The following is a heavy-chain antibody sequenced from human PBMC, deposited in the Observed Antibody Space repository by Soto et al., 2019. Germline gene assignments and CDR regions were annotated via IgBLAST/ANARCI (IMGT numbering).Heavy chain of an antibody. V-gene: IGHV3-23*01. CDR1: GFTFSSYA. Sequence: GGSLRLSCAASGFTFSSYAMSWVRQAPGKGLEWVSAISGSGGSTYYADSVKGRFTISRDNSKNTLYLQMNSLRAEDTAVYYCASGRSSTSWAILSYWGQGTLVTVSS. CDR2: ISGSGGST. CDR3: ASGRSSTSWAILSY. D-gene: IGHD2-2*01. J-gene: IGHJ4*02.